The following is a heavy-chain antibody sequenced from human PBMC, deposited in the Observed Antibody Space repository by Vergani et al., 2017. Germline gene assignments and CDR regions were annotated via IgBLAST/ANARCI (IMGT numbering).Heavy chain of an antibody. Sequence: QVQLVQSGAEVKKPGASVKVSCKASGYTFTGYYMHWLRQAPGQGLEWMGWINPNSGGTNYAQKFQGRVTMTRDTSISTAYMELSRLRSDDTAVYYCARGYCSGGSCYFPPDYWGQGTLVTVSS. CDR2: INPNSGGT. J-gene: IGHJ4*02. V-gene: IGHV1-2*02. CDR1: GYTFTGYY. D-gene: IGHD2-15*01. CDR3: ARGYCSGGSCYFPPDY.